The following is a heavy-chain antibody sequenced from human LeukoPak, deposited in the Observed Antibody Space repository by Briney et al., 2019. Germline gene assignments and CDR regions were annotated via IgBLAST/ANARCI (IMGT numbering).Heavy chain of an antibody. Sequence: GGSLRLSCAASGFTFSSYSMNWVRQAPGKGLEWVSYISSSSSTIYYADSVKGRFTISRDNSKNTLYLQMNSLRAEDTAVYYCARDRLEWIQLWLYGYYGMDVWGQGTTVTVSS. CDR2: ISSSSSTI. CDR1: GFTFSSYS. V-gene: IGHV3-48*01. CDR3: ARDRLEWIQLWLYGYYGMDV. J-gene: IGHJ6*02. D-gene: IGHD5-18*01.